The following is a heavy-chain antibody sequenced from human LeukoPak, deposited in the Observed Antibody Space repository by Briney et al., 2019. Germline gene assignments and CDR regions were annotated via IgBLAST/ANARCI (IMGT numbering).Heavy chain of an antibody. Sequence: ASVNVCCKASGYTFTGYYIHWVRQAPGQGLEWMGWINPNSGGTNYAQKFQGRVTMTRDTSISTAYMELSRLRSDDTAVYYCARVKDIVVFDCWGQGTLVSVSS. CDR3: ARVKDIVVFDC. CDR2: INPNSGGT. J-gene: IGHJ4*02. D-gene: IGHD2-15*01. V-gene: IGHV1-2*02. CDR1: GYTFTGYY.